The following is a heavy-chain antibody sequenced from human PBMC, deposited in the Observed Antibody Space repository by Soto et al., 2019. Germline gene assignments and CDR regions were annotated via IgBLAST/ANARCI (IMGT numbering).Heavy chain of an antibody. D-gene: IGHD3-22*01. J-gene: IGHJ6*02. CDR3: ARGDYYESSGYYEDYYYYGMDV. CDR1: GYTFTSYA. CDR2: INPSGGST. V-gene: IGHV1-46*03. Sequence: ASVKVSCKASGYTFTSYAMQWVRQATGQRLEWMGWINPSGGSTSYAQKFQGRVTMTRDTSTSTVYMEVSSLRSEDTAVYYCARGDYYESSGYYEDYYYYGMDVWGQGTTVTVSS.